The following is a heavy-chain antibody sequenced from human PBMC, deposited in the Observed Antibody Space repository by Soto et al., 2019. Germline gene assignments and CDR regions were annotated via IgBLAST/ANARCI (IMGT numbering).Heavy chain of an antibody. CDR2: IYPGDSDT. V-gene: IGHV5-51*01. CDR3: ARLRSLYYDSRRGLDAFDI. D-gene: IGHD3-22*01. CDR1: GYSFTSYW. Sequence: GESLKISCKGSGYSFTSYWIGWVRQMPGKGLEWMGIIYPGDSDTRYSPSFQGQVTISADKSISTAYLQWSSLKASDTAMYYCARLRSLYYDSRRGLDAFDIWGQGTMVTVSS. J-gene: IGHJ3*02.